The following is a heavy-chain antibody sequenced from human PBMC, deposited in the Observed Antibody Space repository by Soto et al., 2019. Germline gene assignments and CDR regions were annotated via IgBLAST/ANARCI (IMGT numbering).Heavy chain of an antibody. CDR1: GGSISSYY. J-gene: IGHJ3*02. Sequence: SETLSLTCTVSGGSISSYYWSWIRQPPGKGLEWIGYIYYSGSTNYNPSLKSRVTISVDTSKNQFSLKLSSVTAADTAVYYCARGAIKYYYDSSGYSDFNDAFDIWGQGTMVTVS. V-gene: IGHV4-59*01. CDR2: IYYSGST. D-gene: IGHD3-22*01. CDR3: ARGAIKYYYDSSGYSDFNDAFDI.